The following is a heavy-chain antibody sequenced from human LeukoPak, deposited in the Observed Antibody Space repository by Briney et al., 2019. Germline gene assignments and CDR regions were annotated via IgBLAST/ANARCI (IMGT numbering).Heavy chain of an antibody. CDR1: GFTFSSYS. Sequence: GGSLRLSCAASGFTFSSYSMSWVRQAPGKGLVWVSRINGDGSSTSYADSVKGRFTISRDGAKNTLYLQMNSLRAEDTAVYYCSRVGGVEELFDGMDVWGQGTTVTVS. V-gene: IGHV3-74*01. D-gene: IGHD3-10*01. CDR3: SRVGGVEELFDGMDV. CDR2: INGDGSST. J-gene: IGHJ6*02.